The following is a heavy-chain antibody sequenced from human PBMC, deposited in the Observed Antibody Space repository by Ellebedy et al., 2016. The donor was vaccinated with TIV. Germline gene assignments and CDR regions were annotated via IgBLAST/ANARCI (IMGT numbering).Heavy chain of an antibody. V-gene: IGHV3-7*01. Sequence: GESLKISCAASGFTFSSYWMSWVRQAPGKGLEWVANIKQDGSEKDYVDSVKGRVSISRDNAKKSLYLQMNSLRVEDSALYYWARDVGQQMPHGDTWGQGTLVIVSS. D-gene: IGHD6-13*01. CDR2: IKQDGSEK. CDR3: ARDVGQQMPHGDT. J-gene: IGHJ5*02. CDR1: GFTFSSYW.